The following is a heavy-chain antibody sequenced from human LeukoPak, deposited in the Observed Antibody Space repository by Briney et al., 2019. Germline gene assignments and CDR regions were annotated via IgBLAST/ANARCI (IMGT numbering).Heavy chain of an antibody. V-gene: IGHV3-21*04. D-gene: IGHD3-10*01. CDR1: GFTFSSYS. CDR3: AKDRNSVLLWFGELLSDPGFDY. J-gene: IGHJ4*02. Sequence: GGSLRLSCAASGFTFSSYSMNWVRQAPGKGLEWVSSISSSSSYIYYADSVKGRFTISRDNSKNTLYLQMNSLRAEDTAVYYCAKDRNSVLLWFGELLSDPGFDYWGQGTLVTVSS. CDR2: ISSSSSYI.